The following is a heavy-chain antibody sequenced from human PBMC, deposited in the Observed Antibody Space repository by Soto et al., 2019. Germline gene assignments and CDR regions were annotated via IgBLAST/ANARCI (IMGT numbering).Heavy chain of an antibody. V-gene: IGHV4-30-4*01. J-gene: IGHJ5*02. CDR2: MFYVGAT. CDR3: ASVVRFCSSPSCRGINWFDP. D-gene: IGHD2-2*01. Sequence: QVQLQESGPGLVEPSQTLSLTCSVSGGSISSGDYYWSWIRQPPGKGLEWIGYMFYVGATYYNPSLKSRVTISVDTSKNQFSLTLSSVPAADTVVYHCASVVRFCSSPSCRGINWFDPWGQGTLVTVTS. CDR1: GGSISSGDYY.